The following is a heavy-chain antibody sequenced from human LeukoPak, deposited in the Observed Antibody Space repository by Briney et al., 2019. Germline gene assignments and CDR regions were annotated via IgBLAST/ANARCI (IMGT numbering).Heavy chain of an antibody. V-gene: IGHV4-4*07. CDR2: IYFSGNI. J-gene: IGHJ4*02. Sequence: PSETLSLTCTVSGGSISAYYWSWIRQPAGKGLEWIGRIYFSGNINYKSSLKSRITISIDGSNNKFSLKLSSVTAADTAVYYCARAHYSSGWSAENYFDYWGQGILVTVSS. CDR1: GGSISAYY. D-gene: IGHD6-19*01. CDR3: ARAHYSSGWSAENYFDY.